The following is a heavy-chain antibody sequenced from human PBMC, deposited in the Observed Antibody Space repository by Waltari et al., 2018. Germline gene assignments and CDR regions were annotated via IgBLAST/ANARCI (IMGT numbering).Heavy chain of an antibody. CDR1: GFTFPNYG. V-gene: IGHV3-23*01. J-gene: IGHJ4*02. CDR2: ISGSGGST. CDR3: ARDGYYYDSSGYYYGGYFDY. D-gene: IGHD3-22*01. Sequence: EVQLLESGGGLVQPGGPLRLSCAASGFTFPNYGRRWVRKAPGKGLEWVSGISGSGGSTYYADSVKGRFTISRDNAENMVYLQMNSLRAEDTAVYYCARDGYYYDSSGYYYGGYFDYWGQGTLVTVSS.